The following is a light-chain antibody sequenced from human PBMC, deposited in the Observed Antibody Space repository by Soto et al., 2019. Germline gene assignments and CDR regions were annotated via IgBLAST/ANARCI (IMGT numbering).Light chain of an antibody. Sequence: EIVMTQSQATLSVSPGERATLSCRASQSVSSNLAWYQQKPGQAPRLLIYGASTRATGIPARFSGSGSGTEFTLTISSLQSEDFAVYYCQQYNNLSPMYTFGQGTKLEIK. J-gene: IGKJ2*01. CDR1: QSVSSN. V-gene: IGKV3-15*01. CDR2: GAS. CDR3: QQYNNLSPMYT.